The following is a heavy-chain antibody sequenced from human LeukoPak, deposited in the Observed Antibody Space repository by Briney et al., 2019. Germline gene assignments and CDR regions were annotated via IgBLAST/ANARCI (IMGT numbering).Heavy chain of an antibody. V-gene: IGHV3-48*03. CDR1: GFTFSSYE. CDR3: ARFHLGSHMDV. D-gene: IGHD7-27*01. Sequence: GGSLRLSCAASGFTFSSYEMNWVRQAPGKGLEWVSYISSSGSTIYYADSVKGRFTISRDNAKNSLYLQMNSLRAEDTAVYYCARFHLGSHMDVWGKGTTVTVSS. CDR2: ISSSGSTI. J-gene: IGHJ6*03.